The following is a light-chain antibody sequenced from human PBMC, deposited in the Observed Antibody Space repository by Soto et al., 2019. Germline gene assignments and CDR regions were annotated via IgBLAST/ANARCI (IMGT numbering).Light chain of an antibody. CDR1: QSLIHSDGSTY. Sequence: DVVMTQSPLSLPVTLGQPASISCTSSQSLIHSDGSTYLSWFQQRPGQSPRRLIYEVSDRDSGVPDRFSGSGSGTDFTRKISRVEAEDVGVCYCMQGTHWPWTFGQGAEVEIK. CDR3: MQGTHWPWT. CDR2: EVS. J-gene: IGKJ1*01. V-gene: IGKV2-30*02.